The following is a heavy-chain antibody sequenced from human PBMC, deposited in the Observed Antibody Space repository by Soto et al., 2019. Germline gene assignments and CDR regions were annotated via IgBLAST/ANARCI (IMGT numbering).Heavy chain of an antibody. V-gene: IGHV4-39*01. Sequence: SETLSLTXTVSGGSVTNSSYYWGWIRQSPGRGLEWIGSVYYRGRSYSKSSVKSRVTISVDTSKNLFSLSLNSVTASDTAVYFCVSQRTTVPTQAYFDYWGPGALVTVSS. CDR1: GGSVTNSSYY. CDR3: VSQRTTVPTQAYFDY. CDR2: VYYRGRS. J-gene: IGHJ4*02. D-gene: IGHD4-17*01.